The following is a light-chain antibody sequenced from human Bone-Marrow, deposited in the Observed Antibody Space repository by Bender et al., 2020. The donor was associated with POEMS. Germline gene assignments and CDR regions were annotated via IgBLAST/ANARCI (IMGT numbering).Light chain of an antibody. CDR1: SSDVGGYDY. Sequence: QSALTQPPSASGSPGQSVTISCTGTSSDVGGYDYVSWYQQHPGKAPKLMISEVTKRPSGVPDRVSGSKSGNTASLTVSGLQAEDEADYYCSSFGGTNNFVVFGGGTKLTVL. CDR3: SSFGGTNNFVV. J-gene: IGLJ2*01. V-gene: IGLV2-8*01. CDR2: EVT.